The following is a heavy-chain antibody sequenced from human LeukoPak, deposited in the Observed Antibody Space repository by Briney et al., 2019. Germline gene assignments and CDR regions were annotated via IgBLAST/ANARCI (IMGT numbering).Heavy chain of an antibody. CDR2: ISGSGGST. V-gene: IGHV3-23*01. Sequence: PGGSLRLSCAASGFTFSSYAMSWVRQAPGKRLEWASAISGSGGSTYYADSVKGRFTISRDNSKNTLYLQMNSLRPEDTAVYYCAKGVYSYGYRGAFDYWGQGTLVTVSS. CDR1: GFTFSSYA. CDR3: AKGVYSYGYRGAFDY. J-gene: IGHJ4*02. D-gene: IGHD5-18*01.